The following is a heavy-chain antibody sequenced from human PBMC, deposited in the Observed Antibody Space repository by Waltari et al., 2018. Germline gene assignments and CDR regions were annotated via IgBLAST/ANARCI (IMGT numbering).Heavy chain of an antibody. Sequence: EIQLVESGGDLVQLGGSLRLSCVTSGFPFRNFWMAWVRQVPGKGLQWWAHIKHDGSETYHVDSVKGRFTISRDNARNSLYLEMDRLRVEDTGVYYCAREGLTEEAAYWGQGTLVTVSS. CDR1: GFPFRNFW. D-gene: IGHD4-4*01. CDR2: IKHDGSET. V-gene: IGHV3-7*01. CDR3: AREGLTEEAAY. J-gene: IGHJ4*02.